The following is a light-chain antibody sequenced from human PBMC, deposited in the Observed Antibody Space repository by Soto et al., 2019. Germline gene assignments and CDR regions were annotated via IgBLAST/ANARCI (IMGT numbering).Light chain of an antibody. J-gene: IGKJ2*01. CDR3: QQYNTYPFT. Sequence: DLQMTQSPSTLSASVGDRVTITCRASQSISSWLAWYQQKPGKAPNLLIYKASSLESGVPSRFSGSGSGTEFTLTISSLQPDDFATYYCQQYNTYPFTCGQGTKLEIK. V-gene: IGKV1-5*03. CDR1: QSISSW. CDR2: KAS.